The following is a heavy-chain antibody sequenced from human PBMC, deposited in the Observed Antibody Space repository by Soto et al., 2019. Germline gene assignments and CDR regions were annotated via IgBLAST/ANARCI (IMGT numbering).Heavy chain of an antibody. CDR3: ARPNTAQRGHDAFDI. D-gene: IGHD5-18*01. CDR2: IYPGDSDT. J-gene: IGHJ3*02. V-gene: IGHV5-51*01. CDR1: GYSFTSYW. Sequence: EVQLVQSGAEVKKPGESLKISCKGSGYSFTSYWIGWVRQMPGKGLEWMGIIYPGDSDTRYSPSFQGQVTISADKSISTAYLQWSSLKASETAMYYCARPNTAQRGHDAFDIWGQGTMVTVSS.